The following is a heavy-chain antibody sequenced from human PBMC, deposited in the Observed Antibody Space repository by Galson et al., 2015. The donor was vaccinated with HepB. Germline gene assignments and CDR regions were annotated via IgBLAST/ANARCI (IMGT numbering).Heavy chain of an antibody. D-gene: IGHD3-22*01. J-gene: IGHJ6*02. Sequence: SLRLSCAASGFTFSSYWMSWVRQAPGKGLEWVANIKQDGSEKYYVDSVKGRFTISRDNAKNSLYLQMNSLRVEDTGVYYRARDRKREYPDSSGHYYPYYYYYYGMDVWGQGTTVTVSS. V-gene: IGHV3-7*01. CDR1: GFTFSSYW. CDR3: ARDRKREYPDSSGHYYPYYYYYYGMDV. CDR2: IKQDGSEK.